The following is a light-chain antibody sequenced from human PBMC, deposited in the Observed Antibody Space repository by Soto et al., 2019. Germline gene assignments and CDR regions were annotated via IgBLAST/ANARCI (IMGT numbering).Light chain of an antibody. CDR2: GAS. Sequence: EIVLTQSPGTLSLSPGERVTLSCRASQSVSSSYLAWYQQKPGQAPRLLIYGASSRATGIPDRFSGSGSGTDFTLTISRLEREDFAVYYCQQYGSSPPWTFGQGTKVDIK. V-gene: IGKV3-20*01. J-gene: IGKJ1*01. CDR1: QSVSSSY. CDR3: QQYGSSPPWT.